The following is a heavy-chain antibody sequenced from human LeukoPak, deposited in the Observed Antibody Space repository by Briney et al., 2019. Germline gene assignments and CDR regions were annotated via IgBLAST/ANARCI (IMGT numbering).Heavy chain of an antibody. Sequence: PSETLSLTCTVSGGSISGYYWSWIRQPAGKGLEWIGRMSTSGNSNYIPSLVSRVTMTTDTSTSTAYLDLGSLRSDDTAVYYCARAERYQLLLHWGQGTLVTVSS. CDR2: MSTSGNS. V-gene: IGHV4-4*07. D-gene: IGHD2-2*01. CDR3: ARAERYQLLLH. CDR1: GGSISGYY. J-gene: IGHJ4*02.